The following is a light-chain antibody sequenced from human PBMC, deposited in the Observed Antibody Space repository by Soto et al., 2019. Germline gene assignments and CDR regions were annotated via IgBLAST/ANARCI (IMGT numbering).Light chain of an antibody. CDR1: SGDIGSYNR. Sequence: HSVLTQPASVSGSPGQSITISCTGTSGDIGSYNRVSWYQQHPGKAPKLISYEVTDRPSGVSNRFSGSKSGTTASLTISGLQAEDEAEYYCSSYTNLQPHYLVGTGTNGTVL. J-gene: IGLJ1*01. CDR3: SSYTNLQPHYL. CDR2: EVT. V-gene: IGLV2-14*01.